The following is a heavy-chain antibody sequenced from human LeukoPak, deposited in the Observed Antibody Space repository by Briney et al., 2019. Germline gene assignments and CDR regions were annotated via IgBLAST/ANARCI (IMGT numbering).Heavy chain of an antibody. CDR2: IYYSGST. Sequence: SETLSLTCTVTGGSISSYYWSWIRQPPGKGLEWIGYIYYSGSTNYNPSLKSGVTISVDTSKNQFSLKLSSVTAADTAVYYCAGYSSSWLVGYFQHWGQGTLVTVSS. D-gene: IGHD6-13*01. CDR3: AGYSSSWLVGYFQH. CDR1: GGSISSYY. V-gene: IGHV4-59*01. J-gene: IGHJ1*01.